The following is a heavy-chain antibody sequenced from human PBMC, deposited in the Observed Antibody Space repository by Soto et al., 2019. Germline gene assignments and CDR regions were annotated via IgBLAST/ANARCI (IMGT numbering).Heavy chain of an antibody. CDR1: GFTFSSYS. V-gene: IGHV3-21*01. J-gene: IGHJ4*02. D-gene: IGHD6-6*01. CDR2: ISSSSSYI. Sequence: EVQLVESGGGLVKPGGSLRLSCAASGFTFSSYSMNWVRQAPGKGLEWVSSISSSSSYIYYADSVKGRFTISRDNAKNSLYLQMNSLRAEDTAVYYCAREVYSSSRYFDYWGQGTLVTVYS. CDR3: AREVYSSSRYFDY.